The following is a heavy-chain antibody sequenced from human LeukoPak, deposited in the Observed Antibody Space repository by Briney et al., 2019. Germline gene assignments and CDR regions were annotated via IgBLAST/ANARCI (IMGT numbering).Heavy chain of an antibody. D-gene: IGHD3/OR15-3a*01. CDR3: ARAVRDFWTSPVDY. CDR1: GGTFSSYA. CDR2: IIPIFGTA. V-gene: IGHV1-69*01. Sequence: EASVKVSCKASGGTFSSYAISWVRQAPGQGLEWMVGIIPIFGTANYAQKFQGRVTITADESTSTAYMELSSLRSEDTAVYYCARAVRDFWTSPVDYWGQGTLVTVSS. J-gene: IGHJ4*02.